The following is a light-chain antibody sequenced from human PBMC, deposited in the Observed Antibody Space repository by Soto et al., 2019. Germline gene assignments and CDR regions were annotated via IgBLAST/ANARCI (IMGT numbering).Light chain of an antibody. Sequence: DIQMTQSPSSLSASVGDRVTITCRASRDLSNYLAWYQQKPGKVPKLLIYAASTLHSGVPSRFSGSGSGTDFTLTISGLQPEDVANYYCQNYNGAPWTFGQGTKVEIE. J-gene: IGKJ1*01. CDR3: QNYNGAPWT. CDR2: AAS. V-gene: IGKV1-27*01. CDR1: RDLSNY.